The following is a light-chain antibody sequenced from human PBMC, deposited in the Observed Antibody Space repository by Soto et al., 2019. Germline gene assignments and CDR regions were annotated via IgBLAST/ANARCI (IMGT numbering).Light chain of an antibody. J-gene: IGKJ1*01. CDR1: QSGSSSC. V-gene: IGKV3-20*01. CDR2: GAS. Sequence: TALAQSPGSLSFSPGERDSLSCKASQSGSSSCLAWYQQKPGQAPRLLINGASRRATAIPDRFSGSGSGTNFTLTISRLEPEDYVVDYCQQYGSTPWTFGQGTQL. CDR3: QQYGSTPWT.